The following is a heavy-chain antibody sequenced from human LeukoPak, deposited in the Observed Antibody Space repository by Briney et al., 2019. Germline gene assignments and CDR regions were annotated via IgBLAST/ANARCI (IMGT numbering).Heavy chain of an antibody. CDR1: GGSISSYY. D-gene: IGHD6-6*01. CDR3: ASRPYSSSAPYDY. V-gene: IGHV4-59*01. CDR2: IYYSGST. J-gene: IGHJ4*02. Sequence: SETLSLTCTVSGGSISSYYWSWIRQPPGKGLEWIGYIYYSGSTNYNPSLKSRVTISVDTSKNQFSLKLSSVTAADTAVYYCASRPYSSSAPYDYWGQGTLVTVSS.